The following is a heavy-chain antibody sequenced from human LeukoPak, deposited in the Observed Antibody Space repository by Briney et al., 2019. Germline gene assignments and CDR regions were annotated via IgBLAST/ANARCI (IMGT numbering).Heavy chain of an antibody. CDR2: IKQDGSEK. CDR3: AKDRWGYSYGGD. Sequence: GGSLRLSCAASGFTFSSYWMSWARQAPGKGLEWVANIKQDGSEKYYVDSVKGRFTISRDNAKNSLYLQMNSLRAEDTAVYYCAKDRWGYSYGGDWGQGTLVTVSS. D-gene: IGHD5-18*01. CDR1: GFTFSSYW. J-gene: IGHJ4*02. V-gene: IGHV3-7*01.